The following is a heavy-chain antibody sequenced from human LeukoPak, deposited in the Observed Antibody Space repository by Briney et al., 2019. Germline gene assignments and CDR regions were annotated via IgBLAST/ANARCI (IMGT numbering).Heavy chain of an antibody. CDR1: GFTFSSYG. CDR2: ISNDGSNK. CDR3: AKGVWYREN. Sequence: GRSLRLSCAASGFTFSSYGMHWVRQAPGKGLEWVAVISNDGSNKYHADSVKGRFTISRDNSKNTLYLQMNSLRAEDTAVYYCAKGVWYRENWGQGALVTVSS. J-gene: IGHJ4*02. D-gene: IGHD1-1*01. V-gene: IGHV3-30*18.